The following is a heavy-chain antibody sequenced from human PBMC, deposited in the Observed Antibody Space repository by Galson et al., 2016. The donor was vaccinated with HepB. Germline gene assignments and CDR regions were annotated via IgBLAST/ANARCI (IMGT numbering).Heavy chain of an antibody. J-gene: IGHJ6*02. V-gene: IGHV2-70*11. D-gene: IGHD3-22*01. CDR3: ARISVSGSSGYYYYYGMDV. CDR2: IDWDDDK. Sequence: PALVKPTQTLTLTCTFSGFSLSTSGMCVSWIRQPPGKALEWLARIDWDDDKYYSTSLKTRLTISKDTSKNQVVLTMTNMDPVDTATYYCARISVSGSSGYYYYYGMDVWGQGTTVTVSS. CDR1: GFSLSTSGMC.